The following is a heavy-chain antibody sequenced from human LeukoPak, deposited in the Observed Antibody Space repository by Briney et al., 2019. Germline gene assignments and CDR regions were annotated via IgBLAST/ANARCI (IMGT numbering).Heavy chain of an antibody. CDR3: ARVPIVVVPAAPQGIYYMDV. D-gene: IGHD2-2*01. V-gene: IGHV1-2*04. J-gene: IGHJ6*03. CDR1: GYTFTGYY. CDR2: INPNSGGT. Sequence: ASVKVSCKASGYTFTGYYMHWVRQAPGQGLEWMGWINPNSGGTNYAQKFQGWVTMTRDTSISTAYMELSRLRSDDTAVYYCARVPIVVVPAAPQGIYYMDVWGKGTTVTVS.